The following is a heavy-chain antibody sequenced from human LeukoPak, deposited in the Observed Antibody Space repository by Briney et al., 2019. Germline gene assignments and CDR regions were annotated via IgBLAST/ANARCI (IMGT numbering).Heavy chain of an antibody. V-gene: IGHV3-7*01. CDR3: ARELWFGSYYMDV. Sequence: PGGSLRLSCAASGFTFSSYWMSWVRQAPGKGLEWVAYINQDGSEKNYADSVKGRFTISRDNAKDSLYLQMNSLRAEDTAVYYCARELWFGSYYMDVWGKGTTVTISS. J-gene: IGHJ6*03. CDR1: GFTFSSYW. D-gene: IGHD3-10*01. CDR2: INQDGSEK.